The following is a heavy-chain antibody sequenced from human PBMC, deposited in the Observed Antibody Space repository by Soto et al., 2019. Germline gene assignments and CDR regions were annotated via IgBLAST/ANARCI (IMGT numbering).Heavy chain of an antibody. D-gene: IGHD3-22*01. J-gene: IGHJ3*02. CDR2: IYYSGST. Sequence: SETLSLTCTVSGGSISSCGYYWIWIRQHPWKGLEWIGYIYYSGSTYYNPSLKSRVTISVDTSKNQFSLKLSSVTAADTAVYYCARALYYYDSSGYRAFDIWGQGTMVTVS. CDR1: GGSISSCGYY. V-gene: IGHV4-31*03. CDR3: ARALYYYDSSGYRAFDI.